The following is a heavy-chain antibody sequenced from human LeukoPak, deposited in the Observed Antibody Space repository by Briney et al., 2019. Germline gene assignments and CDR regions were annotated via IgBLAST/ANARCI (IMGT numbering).Heavy chain of an antibody. J-gene: IGHJ5*02. CDR2: IYTSGST. CDR1: GGSISSGGYY. CDR3: ARDKAYNWFDP. Sequence: SQTLSLTCTVSGGSISSGGYYWSWIRQPPGKGLEWIGYIYTSGSTNYNPSLKSRVTMSVDTSKNQFSLKLSSVTAADTAVYYCARDKAYNWFDPWGQGTLVTVSS. V-gene: IGHV4-61*09.